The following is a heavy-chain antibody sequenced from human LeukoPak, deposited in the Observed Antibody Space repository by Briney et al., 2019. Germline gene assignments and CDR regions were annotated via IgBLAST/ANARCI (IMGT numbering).Heavy chain of an antibody. CDR1: GFTFSSNW. CDR3: ARSPLTVTTRLHFDY. V-gene: IGHV3-74*01. Sequence: RGSLRLSCATSGFTFSSNWIHWVRQTPGKGLVWVSRINSDGSSTSYADSVKGQFTIPRDNAKDTLYLQMNSLRAEDAAVYYCARSPLTVTTRLHFDYWGQGTLVTVSS. J-gene: IGHJ4*02. CDR2: INSDGSST. D-gene: IGHD4-17*01.